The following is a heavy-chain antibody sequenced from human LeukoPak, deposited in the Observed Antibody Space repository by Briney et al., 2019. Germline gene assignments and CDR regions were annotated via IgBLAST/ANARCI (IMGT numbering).Heavy chain of an antibody. Sequence: SGGTLRLSCAASGFTFSSYGMSWVRQAPGKGLEWVASINQDETAKLYADSVKGRFTISRDNAKNSLYLQMNSLRAEDTAVYYCAELGITMIGGVWGKGTTVTISS. CDR1: GFTFSSYG. J-gene: IGHJ6*04. CDR2: INQDETAK. V-gene: IGHV3-7*01. CDR3: AELGITMIGGV. D-gene: IGHD3-10*02.